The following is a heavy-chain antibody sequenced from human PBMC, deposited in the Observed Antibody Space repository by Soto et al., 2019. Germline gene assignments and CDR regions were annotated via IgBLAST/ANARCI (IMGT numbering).Heavy chain of an antibody. CDR3: ARDLLRIPDY. Sequence: EVQLVESGGGLVQPGGSLRLSCAASGFTFSSYSMNWVRQAPGKGLEWVSYISSSSSTIYYADAVKGRFTISRDNAKTSLYLQLNSLRDEDTAVYYCARDLLRIPDYWGQGTLVTVSS. CDR1: GFTFSSYS. J-gene: IGHJ4*02. CDR2: ISSSSSTI. V-gene: IGHV3-48*02. D-gene: IGHD5-18*01.